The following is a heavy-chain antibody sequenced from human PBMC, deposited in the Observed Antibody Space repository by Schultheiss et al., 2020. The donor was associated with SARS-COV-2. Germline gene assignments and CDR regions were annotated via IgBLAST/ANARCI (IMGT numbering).Heavy chain of an antibody. CDR2: IYHSGST. V-gene: IGHV4-38-2*01. J-gene: IGHJ4*02. CDR3: ARGLEDIVVVPAARPLDY. D-gene: IGHD2-2*02. CDR1: GYSISSGYY. Sequence: SETLSLTCAVSGYSISSGYYWGWIRQPPGKGLEWIGSIYHSGSTYYNPSLKSRVTISVDTSKNQFSLKLSSVTAADTAVYYCARGLEDIVVVPAARPLDYWGQGTLVTVSS.